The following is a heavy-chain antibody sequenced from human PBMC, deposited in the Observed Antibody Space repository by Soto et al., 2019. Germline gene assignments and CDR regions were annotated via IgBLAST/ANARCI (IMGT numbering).Heavy chain of an antibody. CDR2: IYHGGST. J-gene: IGHJ5*02. D-gene: IGHD3-22*01. CDR3: ARVGPWVPYYYDSSPYTFENWFDP. CDR1: GGSISSYY. Sequence: LSLTCTVSGGSISSYYWSWIRQPPGKGLEWIGSIYHGGSTYYNPSLNSRVTLSIDMTNNHVSLILNSVTAADTAVYYCARVGPWVPYYYDSSPYTFENWFDPWGQGTLVTVSS. V-gene: IGHV4-59*08.